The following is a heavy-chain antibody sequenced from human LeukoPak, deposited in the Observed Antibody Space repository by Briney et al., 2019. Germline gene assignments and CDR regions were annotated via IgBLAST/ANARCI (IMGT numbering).Heavy chain of an antibody. V-gene: IGHV4-59*01. Sequence: SETLSLTCTVSGGSISSYYWSWIRQPPGKGLEWIGYIYYSGSTNYNPSLKSRVTISVDTSKNQFSLKLSSVTAADTAVYYCARGNSGSSHHFDYWGQGTLVTVSS. CDR3: ARGNSGSSHHFDY. J-gene: IGHJ4*02. CDR1: GGSISSYY. D-gene: IGHD1-26*01. CDR2: IYYSGST.